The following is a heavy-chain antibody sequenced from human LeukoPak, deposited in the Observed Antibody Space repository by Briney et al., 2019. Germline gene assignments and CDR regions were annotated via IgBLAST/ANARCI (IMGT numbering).Heavy chain of an antibody. V-gene: IGHV3-11*03. D-gene: IGHD6-13*01. J-gene: IGHJ4*02. CDR3: AAGTAADY. CDR2: ISRSSSYT. Sequence: PGGSLRLSCVVSGIPFRDFYMNWVRQAPGKGLEWISHISRSSSYTDYAESVKGRFTISRDNAKSALYLQMNDLRVDDTALYYCAAGTAADYWGQGTLVIVSS. CDR1: GIPFRDFY.